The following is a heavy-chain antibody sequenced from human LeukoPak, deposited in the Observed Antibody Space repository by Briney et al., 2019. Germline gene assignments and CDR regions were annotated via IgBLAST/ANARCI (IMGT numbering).Heavy chain of an antibody. Sequence: GGSLRLSCAASGFTFSGYAMSWVRQAPGKGLEWVSAISGSGGSTYYADSVKGRFTISRDNSKNTLYLQMNSLRAEDTAVYYCAKAGYSGYDGGDYFDYWGQGTLVTVSS. CDR1: GFTFSGYA. J-gene: IGHJ4*02. CDR3: AKAGYSGYDGGDYFDY. V-gene: IGHV3-23*01. D-gene: IGHD5-12*01. CDR2: ISGSGGST.